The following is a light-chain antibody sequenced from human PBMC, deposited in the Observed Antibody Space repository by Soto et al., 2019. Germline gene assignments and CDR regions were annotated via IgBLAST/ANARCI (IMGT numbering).Light chain of an antibody. J-gene: IGKJ2*01. Sequence: DIQMTQSPSTLSASVGDRVTITCRASQNINSWLAWYQQKPGKAPKLLIYKASSLDSGVPSRFSGSGSGTEFTLTISSLQPDDFATYYCQQYNSYPYIFGQGTKLEIK. CDR1: QNINSW. CDR2: KAS. V-gene: IGKV1-5*03. CDR3: QQYNSYPYI.